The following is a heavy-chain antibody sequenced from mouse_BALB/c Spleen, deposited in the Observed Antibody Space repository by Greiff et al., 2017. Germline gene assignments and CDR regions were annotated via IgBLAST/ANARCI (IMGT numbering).Heavy chain of an antibody. CDR2: ISYDGSN. CDR1: GYSITSGYY. CDR3: ARLWLRAMDY. D-gene: IGHD2-2*01. J-gene: IGHJ4*01. V-gene: IGHV3-6*02. Sequence: EVKLMESGPGLVKPSQSLSLTCSVTGYSITSGYYWNWIRQFPGNKLEWMGYISYDGSNNYNPSLKNRISITRDTSKNQFFLKLNSVTTEDTATYYCARLWLRAMDYWGQGTSVTVSS.